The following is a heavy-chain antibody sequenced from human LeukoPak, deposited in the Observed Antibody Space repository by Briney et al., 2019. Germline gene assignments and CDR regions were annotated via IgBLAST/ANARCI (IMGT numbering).Heavy chain of an antibody. CDR3: ARDRYYYDSSGYLFDY. J-gene: IGHJ4*02. D-gene: IGHD3-22*01. CDR2: IYYSGST. Sequence: PSETLSLTCTVSGGSISSYYWGWIRQPPGKGLEWIGSIYYSGSTYYNPSLKSRVTMSVDTSKNQFSLKLSSVTAADTAVYYCARDRYYYDSSGYLFDYWGQGTLVTVSS. V-gene: IGHV4-39*07. CDR1: GGSISSYY.